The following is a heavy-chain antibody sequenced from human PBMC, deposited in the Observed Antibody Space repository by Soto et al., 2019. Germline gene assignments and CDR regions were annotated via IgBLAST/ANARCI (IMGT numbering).Heavy chain of an antibody. D-gene: IGHD5-18*01. J-gene: IGHJ6*02. CDR1: GFTFSGYA. CDR2: ISYDGSNK. V-gene: IGHV3-30*04. CDR3: AKDRSDDTAMDV. Sequence: GGSLRLSCTASGFTFSGYAMHWVRQAPGKGLEWVAVISYDGSNKYYADSVKGRFTISRDNSKNTLYLQMNSLRAEDTAVYYCAKDRSDDTAMDVWGQGTTVTVSS.